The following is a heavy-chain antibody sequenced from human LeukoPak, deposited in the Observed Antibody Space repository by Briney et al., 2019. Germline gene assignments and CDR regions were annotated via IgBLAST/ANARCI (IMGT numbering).Heavy chain of an antibody. CDR3: ARGQITGTTNWFDY. CDR2: VWFDGTNR. Sequence: GGSLRLSCAASGFTFSSYGMHWVRQAPGKGLEWVAVVWFDGTNRYYADSVKGRFTVSRDSSKNTLDLQMSSLRAEDTAIYYCARGQITGTTNWFDYWGQGTLVTVSS. V-gene: IGHV3-33*08. J-gene: IGHJ4*02. CDR1: GFTFSSYG. D-gene: IGHD1-7*01.